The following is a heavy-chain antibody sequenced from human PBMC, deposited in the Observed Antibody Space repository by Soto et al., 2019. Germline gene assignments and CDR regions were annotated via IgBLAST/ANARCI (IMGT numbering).Heavy chain of an antibody. Sequence: GGSLRLSCAASGFTFSSYAMHWVRQAPGKGLEWVAVISYDGSNKYYADSVKGRFTISRDNSKNTLYLQMNSLRAEDTAVYYCARDQIVLMVYAPPPSAGMDVRAQRTTVTVSS. V-gene: IGHV3-30-3*01. D-gene: IGHD2-8*01. CDR1: GFTFSSYA. J-gene: IGHJ6*02. CDR3: ARDQIVLMVYAPPPSAGMDV. CDR2: ISYDGSNK.